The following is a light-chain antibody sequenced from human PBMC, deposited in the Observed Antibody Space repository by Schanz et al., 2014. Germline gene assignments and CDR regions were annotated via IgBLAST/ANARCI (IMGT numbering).Light chain of an antibody. CDR2: AAS. Sequence: DIQMTQSPSSLSASVGDRVNITCRASQGIFNNLAWYQQKPGKAPNLLIYAASTLQSGVPSRFSGRGSGTDFTLTISNLQPEDVATYYCQKYNRAPFTFGPGTTVEIK. J-gene: IGKJ3*01. CDR3: QKYNRAPFT. V-gene: IGKV1-27*01. CDR1: QGIFNN.